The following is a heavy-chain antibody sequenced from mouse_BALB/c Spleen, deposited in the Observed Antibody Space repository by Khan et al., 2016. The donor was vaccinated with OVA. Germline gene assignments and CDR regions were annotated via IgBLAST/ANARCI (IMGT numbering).Heavy chain of an antibody. Sequence: EVQLQESGPGLVKPSQSLSLNCPVTGYSITSGYGWNWIRQFPGNKLEWMAYISYSGSPNYNPSLTSRISITRDTAKNQLFLPLNSVTTEDTATYYCARTARIKYWGQGTTLTVSS. CDR1: GYSITSGYG. J-gene: IGHJ2*01. CDR2: ISYSGSP. V-gene: IGHV3-2*02. D-gene: IGHD1-2*01. CDR3: ARTARIKY.